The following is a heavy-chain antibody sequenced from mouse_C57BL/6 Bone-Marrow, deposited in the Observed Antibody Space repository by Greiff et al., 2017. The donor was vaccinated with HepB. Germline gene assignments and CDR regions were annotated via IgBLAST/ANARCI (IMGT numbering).Heavy chain of an antibody. CDR1: GYTFTSYG. CDR2: IYPRSGHT. CDR3: ARLGRRFAY. V-gene: IGHV1-81*01. D-gene: IGHD4-1*01. J-gene: IGHJ3*01. Sequence: QVQLQQSGAELARPGASVKLSCKASGYTFTSYGISWVKQRTGQGLEWIGEIYPRSGHTYYNEKFKGKATLTADNSSSTAYMELRSLTSEDSAVYFCARLGRRFAYWGQGTLVTVSA.